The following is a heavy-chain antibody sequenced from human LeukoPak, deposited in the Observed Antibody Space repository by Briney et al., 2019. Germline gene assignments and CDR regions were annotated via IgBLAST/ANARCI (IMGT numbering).Heavy chain of an antibody. CDR2: ISSSGSTI. J-gene: IGHJ5*02. Sequence: PGGSLRLSCAASGFTFSDYYMSWIRQAPGKGLEWVSYISSSGSTIYYADSVKGRFTISRDNAKNSLYLQMNSLRAEDTAVYYCARGIVVVPAARRVNWFDPWGQGTLATVSS. CDR3: ARGIVVVPAARRVNWFDP. V-gene: IGHV3-11*04. D-gene: IGHD2-2*01. CDR1: GFTFSDYY.